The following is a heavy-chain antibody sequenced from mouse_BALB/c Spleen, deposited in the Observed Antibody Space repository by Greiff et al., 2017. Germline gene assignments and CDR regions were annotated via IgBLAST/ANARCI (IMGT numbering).Heavy chain of an antibody. CDR3: TREDYEGYFDY. D-gene: IGHD2-3*01. V-gene: IGHV1S22*01. CDR2: IYPGSGST. CDR1: GYTFTSYW. Sequence: LQQPGSELVRPGASVKLSCKASGYTFTSYWMHWVKQRPGQGLEWIGNIYPGSGSTNYDEKFKSKATLTVDTSSSTAYMQLSSLTSEDSAVYYCTREDYEGYFDYWGQGTTLTVSS. J-gene: IGHJ2*01.